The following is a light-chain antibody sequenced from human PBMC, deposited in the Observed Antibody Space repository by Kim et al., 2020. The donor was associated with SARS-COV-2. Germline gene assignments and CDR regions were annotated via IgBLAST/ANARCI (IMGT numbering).Light chain of an antibody. V-gene: IGKV3D-20*01. CDR1: QRVRNNY. J-gene: IGKJ4*01. CDR3: QQYGDLTT. CDR2: DAS. Sequence: LSPGDRATLSCGASQRVRNNYLAWYQHKPGQAPRLLIYDASSRASGIADRFSGSGSGTDFTLTISRLEPEDFAVYYCQQYGDLTTFGGGTKVDIK.